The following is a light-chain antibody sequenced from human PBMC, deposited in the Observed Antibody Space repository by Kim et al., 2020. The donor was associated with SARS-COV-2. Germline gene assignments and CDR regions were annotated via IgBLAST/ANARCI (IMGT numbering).Light chain of an antibody. CDR2: EAF. CDR3: QQYGSSPYS. CDR1: QSVGSSL. V-gene: IGKV3-20*01. Sequence: EIVLTQSPGTLSLSPGEGATLSCRASQSVGSSLLAWYQQKPGQAPRLLIYEAFKRVAGIPDRFSGSGSGTDFTLTISRPEPEDFAMYYCQQYGSSPYSFGQGTKLEI. J-gene: IGKJ2*03.